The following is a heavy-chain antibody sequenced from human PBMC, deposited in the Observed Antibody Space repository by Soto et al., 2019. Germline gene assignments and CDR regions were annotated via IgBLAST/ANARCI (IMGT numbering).Heavy chain of an antibody. Sequence: GWSLRLSCAASGFTFSNYAMHWVRQAPGKGLEWVALTSYDGNNEYYTDSVKGRFTISRDNSKNTLFLQMNSPRPEDTAVYYCEKAKGFFKSATAYFDYWRQGALGPLSS. D-gene: IGHD2-21*02. CDR2: TSYDGNNE. V-gene: IGHV3-30*18. CDR3: EKAKGFFKSATAYFDY. CDR1: GFTFSNYA. J-gene: IGHJ4*02.